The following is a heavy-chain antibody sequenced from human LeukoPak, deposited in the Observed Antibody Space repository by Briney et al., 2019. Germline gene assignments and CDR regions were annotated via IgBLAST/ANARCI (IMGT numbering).Heavy chain of an antibody. CDR2: IWHDGSNK. D-gene: IGHD5-12*01. CDR1: GFTFSNYA. CDR3: TTNPSDNSGYDNGVTY. J-gene: IGHJ4*02. Sequence: GGSLRLSCVGSGFTFSNYAIHCIRQARGKGLEWVAVIWHDGSNKDYADSVKGRFTISRDNSKNTLYLQMNVLRAEDTAVYYCTTNPSDNSGYDNGVTYWGQGTLVTVSS. V-gene: IGHV3-33*01.